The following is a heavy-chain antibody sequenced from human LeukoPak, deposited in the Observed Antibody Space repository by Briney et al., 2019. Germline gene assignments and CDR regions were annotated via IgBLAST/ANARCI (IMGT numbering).Heavy chain of an antibody. D-gene: IGHD5-18*01. CDR1: GFTFSSYA. CDR2: ISGSGGST. Sequence: GGSLRLSCAASGFTFSSYAMSWVRQAPGKGLEWVSSISGSGGSTHYADSVKGRFTISRDNSKNTLYLQMNSLRAEDTAVYYCAKDLSSGYSYGFSHWGQGTLVTVSS. V-gene: IGHV3-23*01. J-gene: IGHJ4*02. CDR3: AKDLSSGYSYGFSH.